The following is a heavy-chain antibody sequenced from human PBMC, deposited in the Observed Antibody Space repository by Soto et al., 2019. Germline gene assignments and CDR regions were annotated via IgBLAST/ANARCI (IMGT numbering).Heavy chain of an antibody. CDR2: ISYDGSNK. V-gene: IGHV3-30*18. D-gene: IGHD2-2*01. J-gene: IGHJ6*02. CDR3: AKDRDIVVVPAAFRGMDV. CDR1: GFTFSSYG. Sequence: GGSLRLSCAASGFTFSSYGMHRVRQAPGKGLEWVAVISYDGSNKYYADSVKGRFTISRDNSKNTLYLQMNSLRAEDMAVYYCAKDRDIVVVPAAFRGMDVWGQGTTVTVSS.